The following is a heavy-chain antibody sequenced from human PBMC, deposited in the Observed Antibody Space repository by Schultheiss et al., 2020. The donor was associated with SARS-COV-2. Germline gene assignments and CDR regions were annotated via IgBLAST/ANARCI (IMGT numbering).Heavy chain of an antibody. J-gene: IGHJ6*03. V-gene: IGHV4-39*01. D-gene: IGHD2-15*01. CDR2: IYYSGST. CDR1: GGSISSSSYY. CDR3: ARLGAATPTNYYMDV. Sequence: SETLSLTCTVSGGSISSSSYYWGWIRQPPGKGLEWIGSIYYSGSTYYNPSLKSRVTISVDTSKNQFSLKLSSVTAADTAVYYCARLGAATPTNYYMDVWGKGTTVTVSS.